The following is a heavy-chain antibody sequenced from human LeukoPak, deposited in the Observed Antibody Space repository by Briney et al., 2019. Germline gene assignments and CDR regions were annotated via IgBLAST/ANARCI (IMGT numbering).Heavy chain of an antibody. D-gene: IGHD2-2*01. J-gene: IGHJ5*02. Sequence: PSETLSLTCTVSGGSISSYYWGWIRQPAGKGLEWIGRIYGSGSTNYNPSLKGRVAMSVDTSNNQFSLKLSSVTAADTAVYYCARDLVVPPYNWFDPWGQGTLVTVSS. CDR2: IYGSGST. V-gene: IGHV4-4*07. CDR3: ARDLVVPPYNWFDP. CDR1: GGSISSYY.